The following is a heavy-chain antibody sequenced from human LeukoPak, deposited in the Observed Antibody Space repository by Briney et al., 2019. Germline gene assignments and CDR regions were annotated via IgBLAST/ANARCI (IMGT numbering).Heavy chain of an antibody. Sequence: GGSLRLSCAASGFTFSSYAMHWVRQAPGKGLEWVAVISYDGSNKYYADSVKGRFTISRDNSKNTLYLQMNSLRAEDTAVYYCARDIESVGAIPRDAFDIWGQGTMVTVSS. V-gene: IGHV3-30-3*01. CDR1: GFTFSSYA. CDR3: ARDIESVGAIPRDAFDI. J-gene: IGHJ3*02. D-gene: IGHD1-26*01. CDR2: ISYDGSNK.